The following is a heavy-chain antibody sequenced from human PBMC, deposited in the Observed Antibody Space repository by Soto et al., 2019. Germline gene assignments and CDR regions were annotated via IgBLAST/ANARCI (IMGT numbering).Heavy chain of an antibody. CDR3: AKDYRGARFLEWLLEPWFDP. D-gene: IGHD3-3*01. CDR1: GFTFSSYGMTFSSYA. Sequence: GGSLRLSCAASGFTFSSYGMTFSSYAMSWVRQAPGKGLEWVSAISGSGGSTYYADSVKGRFTISRDNSKNTLYLQMNSLRAEDTAVYYCAKDYRGARFLEWLLEPWFDPWGQGTLVTVSS. V-gene: IGHV3-23*01. CDR2: ISGSGGST. J-gene: IGHJ5*02.